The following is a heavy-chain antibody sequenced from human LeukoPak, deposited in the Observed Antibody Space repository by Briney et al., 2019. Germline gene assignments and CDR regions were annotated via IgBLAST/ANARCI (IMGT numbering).Heavy chain of an antibody. CDR3: ARDPPAVAINTYG. CDR2: IYSGGDT. Sequence: GGSLRLSCAASGVTVSNNFMLWVRQAPGKGLEWVSLIYSGGDTHYADSVKGRFTISRDNSKNTLYLPMNNLRAEDTAVYYCARDPPAVAINTYGWGQGTLVTVSS. CDR1: GVTVSNNF. J-gene: IGHJ4*02. V-gene: IGHV3-66*01. D-gene: IGHD5-24*01.